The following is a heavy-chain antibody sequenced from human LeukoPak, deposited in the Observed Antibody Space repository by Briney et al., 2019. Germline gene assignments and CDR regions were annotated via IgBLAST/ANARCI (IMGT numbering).Heavy chain of an antibody. Sequence: PSETLSLTCTVSGGSISSGDYYWSWIRQPPGKGLEWIGYIYYSGSTYYNPSLKSRVTISVDTSKNQFSLKLSSVTAADTAVYYCARKVPLDRADAFDIWGQGTMVTVSS. CDR2: IYYSGST. CDR3: ARKVPLDRADAFDI. D-gene: IGHD3-10*01. J-gene: IGHJ3*02. CDR1: GGSISSGDYY. V-gene: IGHV4-30-4*01.